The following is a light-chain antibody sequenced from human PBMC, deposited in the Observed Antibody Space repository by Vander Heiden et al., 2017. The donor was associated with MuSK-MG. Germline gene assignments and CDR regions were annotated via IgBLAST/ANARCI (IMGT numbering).Light chain of an antibody. J-gene: IGKJ4*01. CDR3: QQLNSYPRT. CDR1: QGISSY. CDR2: AAS. Sequence: DIQLTHSPSFLSASVGDRVTITCRASQGISSYLAWYQQKPGKAPKLLIYAASTLQSGVPSRFSGSGSGTEFTLTISSLQPEDFATYYCQQLNSYPRTFGGGTKVEIK. V-gene: IGKV1-9*01.